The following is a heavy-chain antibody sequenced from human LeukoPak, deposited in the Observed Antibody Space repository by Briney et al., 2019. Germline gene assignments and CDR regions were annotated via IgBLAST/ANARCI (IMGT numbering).Heavy chain of an antibody. V-gene: IGHV1-69*05. CDR2: IIPIFGTA. CDR1: GGTFSSYP. J-gene: IGHJ3*02. Sequence: SVKVSCKASGGTFSSYPISWVRQAPGQGLEWMGGIIPIFGTANYAQKFQGRVTITTDESTGTAYMELSSLRSEDTAVYYCARIADFVPVNRVYYDSSGYYLAFDIWGQGTMVTVSS. CDR3: ARIADFVPVNRVYYDSSGYYLAFDI. D-gene: IGHD3-22*01.